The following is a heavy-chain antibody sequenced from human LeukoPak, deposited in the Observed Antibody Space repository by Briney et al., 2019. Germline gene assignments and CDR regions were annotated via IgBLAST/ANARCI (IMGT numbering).Heavy chain of an antibody. V-gene: IGHV3-9*01. CDR1: GFTFDDYA. J-gene: IGHJ4*02. CDR3: AKGTYSSVDGYFDY. Sequence: GGSLRLSCAASGFTFDDYAMHWVRQAPGEGLEWVSGISWNSGSIGYADSVKGRFTISRGNAKNSLYLQMNSLRAEDTALYYCAKGTYSSVDGYFDYWGQGTLVTVSS. D-gene: IGHD6-25*01. CDR2: ISWNSGSI.